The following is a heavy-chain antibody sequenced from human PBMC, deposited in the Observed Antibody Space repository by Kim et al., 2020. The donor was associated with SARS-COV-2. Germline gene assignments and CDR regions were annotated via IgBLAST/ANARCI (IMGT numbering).Heavy chain of an antibody. V-gene: IGHV4-39*01. J-gene: IGHJ4*02. D-gene: IGHD1-26*01. Sequence: NASLKSRVTISVDTSKNQFSLKLSSVTAADTAVYYCARPNGRSGNLYFDYWGQGTLVTVSS. CDR3: ARPNGRSGNLYFDY.